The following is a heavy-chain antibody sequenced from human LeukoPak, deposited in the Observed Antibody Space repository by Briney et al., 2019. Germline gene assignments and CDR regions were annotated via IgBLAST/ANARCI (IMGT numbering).Heavy chain of an antibody. J-gene: IGHJ4*02. D-gene: IGHD2-15*01. CDR2: FNPNSGDT. CDR1: GYAFTGYY. V-gene: IGHV1-2*02. CDR3: GRGTYCSGGSCYSFDY. Sequence: GASVKVSCEASGYAFTGYYMHWVRQAPGQGLEWMGWFNPNSGDTNYAQKFQGRVTMTRDTSISTAYMELGRLTSDDTAVYYCGRGTYCSGGSCYSFDYWGQGTLVTVSS.